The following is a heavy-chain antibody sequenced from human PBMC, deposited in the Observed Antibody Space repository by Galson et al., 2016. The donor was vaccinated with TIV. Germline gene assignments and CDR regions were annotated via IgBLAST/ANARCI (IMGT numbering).Heavy chain of an antibody. Sequence: SLRLSCAASGFTFNNYAMRWVRQAPGKGLEWVSGISGSGGITYIAESVKGRFAISRANSRDTPYLQLNSRRAEDTAVYYCAKRRNYGGDALESWGQGTMVTVSS. CDR3: AKRRNYGGDALES. CDR1: GFTFNNYA. CDR2: ISGSGGIT. V-gene: IGHV3-23*01. J-gene: IGHJ3*02. D-gene: IGHD4-23*01.